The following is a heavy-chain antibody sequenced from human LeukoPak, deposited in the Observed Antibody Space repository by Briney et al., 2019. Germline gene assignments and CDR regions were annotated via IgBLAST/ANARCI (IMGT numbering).Heavy chain of an antibody. Sequence: ASVKVSCKASGYTFTSYSISWVRQAPGQGLEWMGWISAYSGNTNYAQKFQGRVTMTTDTSTSTEYMEPRSLRSDDTAVYYCARENYYGSGSALGGNWFDPWGQGTLVTVSS. CDR2: ISAYSGNT. D-gene: IGHD3-10*01. V-gene: IGHV1-18*01. CDR3: ARENYYGSGSALGGNWFDP. J-gene: IGHJ5*02. CDR1: GYTFTSYS.